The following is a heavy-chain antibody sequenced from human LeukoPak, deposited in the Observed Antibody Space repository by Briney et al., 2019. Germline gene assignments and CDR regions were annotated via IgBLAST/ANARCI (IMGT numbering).Heavy chain of an antibody. CDR1: GGSFSGYS. V-gene: IGHV4-34*01. D-gene: IGHD2-8*01. CDR3: ARGQADEDIVLMVYAILMTRSCWFDP. J-gene: IGHJ5*02. Sequence: ETLSLTCAVYGGSFSGYSWRWIRQPPGKGLEWIGEINHSGSTNYNPSLKSRVTISVDTSKNQFSLKLSSVTAADTAVYYCARGQADEDIVLMVYAILMTRSCWFDPWGQGTLVTVSS. CDR2: INHSGST.